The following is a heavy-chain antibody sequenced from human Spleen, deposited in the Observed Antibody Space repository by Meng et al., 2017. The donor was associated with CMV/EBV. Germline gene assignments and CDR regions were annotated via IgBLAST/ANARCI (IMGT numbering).Heavy chain of an antibody. J-gene: IGHJ6*02. D-gene: IGHD1/OR15-1a*01. CDR2: ISSCSSYI. Sequence: GGSLRLSCAASGFTFSSYSMNWVRQAPGKGLEWVSSISSCSSYIYYADSVKGRFTISRDNAKNSLCLQMNSLRAEDTALYYCARGNNTRVAYYGMDVWGQGTTVTVSS. CDR1: GFTFSSYS. CDR3: ARGNNTRVAYYGMDV. V-gene: IGHV3-21*01.